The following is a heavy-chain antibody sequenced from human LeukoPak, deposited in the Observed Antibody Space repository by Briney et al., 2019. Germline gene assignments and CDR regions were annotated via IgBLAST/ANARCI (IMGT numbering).Heavy chain of an antibody. D-gene: IGHD6-13*01. CDR1: GGPISSSSYF. V-gene: IGHV4-39*01. Sequence: SETLSLTCTVSGGPISSSSYFWGWIRQPPGRGLEWLGTLYYSGTTSYNPSLQSRFTISVDTSKNQFSLKLSSVTAADTSIYYCARLNAYSSSWHYFDSWGQGTLVTVSS. CDR3: ARLNAYSSSWHYFDS. J-gene: IGHJ4*02. CDR2: LYYSGTT.